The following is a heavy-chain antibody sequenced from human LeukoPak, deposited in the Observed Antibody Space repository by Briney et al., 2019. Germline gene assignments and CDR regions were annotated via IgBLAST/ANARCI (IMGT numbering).Heavy chain of an antibody. Sequence: GGSLRLSCSASGFTVSNYAMHWVRQAPGKGLEYVSAIDVIGGGTYYADSVKGRFTIFRDSSKNTLNLQMSSLRAEDTAVYYCMTRDSIGYWGQGTLVTVSS. CDR1: GFTVSNYA. D-gene: IGHD3-22*01. V-gene: IGHV3-64D*09. J-gene: IGHJ4*02. CDR2: IDVIGGGT. CDR3: MTRDSIGY.